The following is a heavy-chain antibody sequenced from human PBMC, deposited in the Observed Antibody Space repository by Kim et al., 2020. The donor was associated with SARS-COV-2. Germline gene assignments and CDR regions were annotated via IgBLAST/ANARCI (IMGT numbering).Heavy chain of an antibody. V-gene: IGHV4-30-2*01. CDR2: IYHSGST. J-gene: IGHJ6*03. Sequence: SETLSLTCAVSGGSISSGGYSWSWIRQPPGKGLEWIGYIYHSGSTYYNPSLKSRVTISVDRSKNQFSLKLSSVTAADTAVYYCARLGDGDYYYYMDVWGKGTTVTASS. D-gene: IGHD3-16*01. CDR3: ARLGDGDYYYYMDV. CDR1: GGSISSGGYS.